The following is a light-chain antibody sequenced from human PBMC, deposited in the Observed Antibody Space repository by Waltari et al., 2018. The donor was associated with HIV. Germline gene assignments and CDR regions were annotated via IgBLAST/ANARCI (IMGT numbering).Light chain of an antibody. J-gene: IGKJ1*01. CDR1: QGISND. CDR2: AAS. CDR3: LQHNSYPRT. Sequence: DIQMTQSPSSLSASVGDRAILTCRASQGISNDVGWYQQRPGKAHKRLIYAASILQSGVPSRFSGSGSGTEFTLTISSLQPEDFATYYCLQHNSYPRTFGQGTKVEIK. V-gene: IGKV1-17*01.